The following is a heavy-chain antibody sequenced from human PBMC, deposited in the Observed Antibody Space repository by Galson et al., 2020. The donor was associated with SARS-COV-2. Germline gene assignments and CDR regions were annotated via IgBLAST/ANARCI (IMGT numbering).Heavy chain of an antibody. V-gene: IGHV3-30*04. D-gene: IGHD1-26*01. J-gene: IGHJ3*02. CDR2: ISHNGRIE. CDR1: GFTFSSYE. Sequence: QLGESLKISCAASGFTFSSYEMNWVRQAPGKGLEWVAVISHNGRIEVYADSVKGRFTISRDNSENMLFLQMDSLRADDTAVYYCARDVSGGASDIWGQGTMVTVSS. CDR3: ARDVSGGASDI.